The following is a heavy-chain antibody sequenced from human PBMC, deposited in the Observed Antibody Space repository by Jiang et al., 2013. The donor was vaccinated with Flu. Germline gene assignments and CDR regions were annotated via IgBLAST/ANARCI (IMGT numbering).Heavy chain of an antibody. CDR1: GFTFSSYS. CDR3: ASFGFPFDY. CDR2: ISSSGSLI. J-gene: IGHJ4*02. V-gene: IGHV3-21*01. D-gene: IGHD3-10*01. Sequence: VQLLESGGGLVKPGGSLRLSCAASGFTFSSYSMNWVRQAPGKGLEWISSISSSGSLIYYADSVKGRFTISRDNAKNSLYLQMNSLRVEDTAVYFCASFGFPFDYWGQGTPVTVSS.